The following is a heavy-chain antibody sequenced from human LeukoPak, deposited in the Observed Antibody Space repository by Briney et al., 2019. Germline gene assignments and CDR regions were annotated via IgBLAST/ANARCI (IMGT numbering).Heavy chain of an antibody. CDR3: ARAGCSGGSCSDYFDY. CDR1: GFTFSSYE. J-gene: IGHJ4*02. D-gene: IGHD2-15*01. CDR2: ISSSSSYI. Sequence: GGSLRLSCAASGFTFSSYEMNWVRQAPGKGLEWVSYISSSSSYIYYADSVKGRFTISRDNAKNSLYLQMNSLRAEDTAVYYCARAGCSGGSCSDYFDYWGQGTLVTVSS. V-gene: IGHV3-21*05.